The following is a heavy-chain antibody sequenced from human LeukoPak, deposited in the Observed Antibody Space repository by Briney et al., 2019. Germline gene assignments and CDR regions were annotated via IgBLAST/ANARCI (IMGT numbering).Heavy chain of an antibody. J-gene: IGHJ4*02. CDR3: ARVPKSGFSGYDYSFDY. CDR2: IYYSGRT. D-gene: IGHD5-12*01. Sequence: PSETLSLTCTVSGGSISSGGYYWSWIRQHPWKGLEWIGYIYYSGRTYYNPSLKSRATISVDTSKNQFSLKLSSVTAADTAVYYCARVPKSGFSGYDYSFDYWGQGTLVTVSS. V-gene: IGHV4-31*03. CDR1: GGSISSGGYY.